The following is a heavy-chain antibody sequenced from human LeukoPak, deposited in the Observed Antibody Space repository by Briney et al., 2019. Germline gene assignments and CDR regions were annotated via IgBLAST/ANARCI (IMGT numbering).Heavy chain of an antibody. CDR1: GFTFSSYG. CDR3: AKDGGGGYYGYFDY. V-gene: IGHV3-30*18. CDR2: ISYDGSNK. J-gene: IGHJ4*02. Sequence: PGGSLRLSCAASGFTFSSYGMHWVRQAPGKGLEWVAVISYDGSNKYYADSVKGRFTISRDNSKNTLYLQMNSLRAEDAAVYYCAKDGGGGYYGYFDYWGQGTLVTVSS. D-gene: IGHD1-26*01.